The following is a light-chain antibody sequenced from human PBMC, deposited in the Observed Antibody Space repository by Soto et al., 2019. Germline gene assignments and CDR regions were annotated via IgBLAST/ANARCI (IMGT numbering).Light chain of an antibody. CDR2: KVS. Sequence: DVVMTQSPLSLSVTLGQPASISCRSSQSLVHSDGNTYFLWFQQRPGQSPRRLIYKVSNRDAGAPDRFSGSGSGVDFTLKISRVEVEDVGVYYCLQATHRPYTVGQGTNLEIK. CDR3: LQATHRPYT. V-gene: IGKV2-30*02. CDR1: QSLVHSDGNTY. J-gene: IGKJ2*01.